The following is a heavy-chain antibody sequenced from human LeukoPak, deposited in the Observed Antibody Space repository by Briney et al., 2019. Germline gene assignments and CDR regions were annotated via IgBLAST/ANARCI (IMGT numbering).Heavy chain of an antibody. CDR1: GGSISSGGYS. J-gene: IGHJ4*02. CDR3: ARGGYCSGGSCYPDY. CDR2: IYHSGST. D-gene: IGHD2-15*01. V-gene: IGHV4-30-2*01. Sequence: SQTLSLTCAVSGGSISSGGYSWSWIRQPPGKGLEWIGYIYHSGSTYYNPSLKSRVTISVDRSKNQFSLKLSSVTAADTAVYYCARGGYCSGGSCYPDYWGQGTLVTVSS.